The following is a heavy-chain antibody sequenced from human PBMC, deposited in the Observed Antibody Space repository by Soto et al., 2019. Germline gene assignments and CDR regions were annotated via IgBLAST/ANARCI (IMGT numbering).Heavy chain of an antibody. Sequence: QVQLQESGPGLVKPSQTLSLTCTVSGGSISSGGYYWSWIRQHPGKGLEWIGYIYYSGSTYYNPSLKSRVTISVDTSKNQFSLKLISVTAADTAVYYCARVGTDYYDSSGYLNWFDPWGQGTLVTVSS. D-gene: IGHD3-22*01. CDR3: ARVGTDYYDSSGYLNWFDP. CDR1: GGSISSGGYY. J-gene: IGHJ5*02. V-gene: IGHV4-31*03. CDR2: IYYSGST.